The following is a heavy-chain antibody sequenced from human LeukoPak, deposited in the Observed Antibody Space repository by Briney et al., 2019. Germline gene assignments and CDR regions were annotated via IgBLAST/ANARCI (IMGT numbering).Heavy chain of an antibody. Sequence: SETLSLTCTVSGGSISSQYWSWIRQPPGKGLEYIGYIYYTGSTNYNPSLKSRVTISVDTSKNQFSLKLSSVTAADTAVYYCARSRTQLERITMVRGPRGYYGMDVWGQGTTVTVSS. V-gene: IGHV4-59*11. CDR3: ARSRTQLERITMVRGPRGYYGMDV. CDR1: GGSISSQY. CDR2: IYYTGST. D-gene: IGHD3-10*01. J-gene: IGHJ6*02.